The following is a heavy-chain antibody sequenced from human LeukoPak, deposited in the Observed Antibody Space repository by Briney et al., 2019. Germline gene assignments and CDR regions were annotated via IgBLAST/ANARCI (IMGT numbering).Heavy chain of an antibody. CDR1: GGSISSYY. CDR2: IYYSGST. Sequence: SETLSLTCTVSGGSISSYYESWLRQPPGKGLEWIGHIYYSGSTNYNPSLKSRVTISVDTSKNQFSLKLSSVTAADTAVYYCARGLSSSWYYYYYGMDVWGQGTTVTVSS. D-gene: IGHD6-13*01. V-gene: IGHV4-59*01. J-gene: IGHJ6*02. CDR3: ARGLSSSWYYYYYGMDV.